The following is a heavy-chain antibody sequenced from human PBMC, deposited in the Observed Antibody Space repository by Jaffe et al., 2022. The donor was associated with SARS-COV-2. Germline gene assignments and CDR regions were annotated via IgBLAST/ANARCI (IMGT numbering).Heavy chain of an antibody. CDR1: GFTFSSYS. CDR3: ARGSIAEFYYYYGMDV. J-gene: IGHJ6*02. CDR2: ISSSSSYI. D-gene: IGHD6-6*01. V-gene: IGHV3-21*01. Sequence: EVQLVESGGGLVKPGGSLRLSCAASGFTFSSYSMNWVRQAPGKGLEWVSSISSSSSYIYYADSVKGRFTISRDNAKNSLYLQMNSLRAEDTAVYYCARGSIAEFYYYYGMDVWGQGTTVTVSS.